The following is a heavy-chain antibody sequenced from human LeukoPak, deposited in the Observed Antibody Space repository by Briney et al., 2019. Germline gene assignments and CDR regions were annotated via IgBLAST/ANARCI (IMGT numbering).Heavy chain of an antibody. D-gene: IGHD6-19*01. Sequence: SETLSLTCTVSGGSISSYYWSWIRQPPGKGLEWIGYIYYSGSTNYNPSLKSRVTISVDTSKNQFSLKLSPVTAADTAVYYCARGTRWLAVSPFDYWGQGTLVTVSS. CDR3: ARGTRWLAVSPFDY. CDR2: IYYSGST. J-gene: IGHJ4*02. V-gene: IGHV4-59*01. CDR1: GGSISSYY.